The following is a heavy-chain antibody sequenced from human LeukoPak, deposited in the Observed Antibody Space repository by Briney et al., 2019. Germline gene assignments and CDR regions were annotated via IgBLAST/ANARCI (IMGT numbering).Heavy chain of an antibody. CDR3: VRERRATADY. Sequence: GASVTVSCQASGYSFTEYYMHWVRQAPGQGLEWIGWINSGSGDTNYAQKFQGRVTVTRDTSSSTTYMEVSNLRSDDTAVYHCVRERRATADYWGQGTLVTVSS. CDR1: GYSFTEYY. D-gene: IGHD1-26*01. CDR2: INSGSGDT. V-gene: IGHV1-2*02. J-gene: IGHJ4*02.